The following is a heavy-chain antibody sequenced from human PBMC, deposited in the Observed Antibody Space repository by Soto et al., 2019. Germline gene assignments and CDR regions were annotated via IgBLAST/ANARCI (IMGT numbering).Heavy chain of an antibody. CDR2: IGGNGKSV. CDR1: GFMYSNNA. CDR3: VRTSLVVAAATREDY. D-gene: IGHD2-15*01. Sequence: GGSLRLSCSASGFMYSNNAVSLVRQAPGKALEWVSAIGGNGKSVFYGDSVKGRFTTSRDNSRNTVYLQMNSLRAEDTAVYYCVRTSLVVAAATREDYWGQGT. J-gene: IGHJ4*02. V-gene: IGHV3-23*01.